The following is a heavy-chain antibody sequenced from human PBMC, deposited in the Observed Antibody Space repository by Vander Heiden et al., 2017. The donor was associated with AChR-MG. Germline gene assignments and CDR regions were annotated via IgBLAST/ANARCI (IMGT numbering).Heavy chain of an antibody. J-gene: IGHJ4*02. Sequence: EVQLVESGGGLVQPGGSLKLSCAAAGFTFSGSAMHWVRQAAGKGLEWVGRIRSKANSYATAYAASVKGRFTISRDDSKNTAYLQMNSLKTEDTAVYYCTGGGANSYGTGPHDYWGQGTLVTVSS. V-gene: IGHV3-73*02. CDR1: GFTFSGSA. D-gene: IGHD5-18*01. CDR2: IRSKANSYAT. CDR3: TGGGANSYGTGPHDY.